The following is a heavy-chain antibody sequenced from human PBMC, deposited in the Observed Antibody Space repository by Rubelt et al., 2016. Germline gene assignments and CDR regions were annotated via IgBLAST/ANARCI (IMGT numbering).Heavy chain of an antibody. Sequence: QVQLQESGPGLVKPSETLSLTCTVSGGSISSYYWSWIRQPPGKGLEWIGYIYYSGSTNYNPSLKWLVATAVATSKSQFSLRRRSVTAADTAVDYCASQTYDCWSGTKGMDVWGQGTTVTVSS. CDR3: ASQTYDCWSGTKGMDV. V-gene: IGHV4-59*01. CDR2: IYYSGST. D-gene: IGHD3-3*01. CDR1: GGSISSYY. J-gene: IGHJ6*02.